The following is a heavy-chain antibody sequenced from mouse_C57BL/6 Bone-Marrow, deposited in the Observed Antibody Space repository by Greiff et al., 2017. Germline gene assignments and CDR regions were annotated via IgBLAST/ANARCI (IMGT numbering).Heavy chain of an antibody. J-gene: IGHJ1*03. V-gene: IGHV1-4*01. Sequence: VQLVESGAELARPGASVKMSCKASGYTFTSYTMHWVKQRPGQGLEWIGYINPSSGYTKYNQKFKDKATLTADKSSSTAYMQLSSLTSEDSAVYYCARLYYYGSSLNWYFDVWGTGTTVTVSS. CDR2: INPSSGYT. CDR3: ARLYYYGSSLNWYFDV. D-gene: IGHD1-1*01. CDR1: GYTFTSYT.